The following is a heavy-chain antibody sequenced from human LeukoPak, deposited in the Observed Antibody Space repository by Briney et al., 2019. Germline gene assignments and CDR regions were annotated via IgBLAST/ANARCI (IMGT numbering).Heavy chain of an antibody. CDR2: ISGSGSTI. CDR1: GFTFSSYE. Sequence: GGSLRLSCAASGFTFSSYEMNWVRQAPGKGLEWVSYISGSGSTIYYADSVKGRFTISRDNAKNSLYLQMNSLRAEDTAVYYCARVSGSGSYYNQNPPDYWGQGTLVTVSS. V-gene: IGHV3-48*03. D-gene: IGHD3-10*01. CDR3: ARVSGSGSYYNQNPPDY. J-gene: IGHJ4*02.